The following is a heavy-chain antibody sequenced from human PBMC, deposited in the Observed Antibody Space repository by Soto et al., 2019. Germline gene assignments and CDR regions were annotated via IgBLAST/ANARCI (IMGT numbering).Heavy chain of an antibody. CDR1: GDSVSSNSAA. D-gene: IGHD6-13*01. CDR2: TYYRSKWYN. J-gene: IGHJ5*02. V-gene: IGHV6-1*01. Sequence: PSQTLSLTCAISGDSVSSNSAAWNWIRQSPSRGLEWLGRTYYRSKWYNDYAVSVKGRITINPDTSKNQFSLQLNSVTPEDTAVYYCARDVSSSWYEGYWFDPWGQGTLVTVSS. CDR3: ARDVSSSWYEGYWFDP.